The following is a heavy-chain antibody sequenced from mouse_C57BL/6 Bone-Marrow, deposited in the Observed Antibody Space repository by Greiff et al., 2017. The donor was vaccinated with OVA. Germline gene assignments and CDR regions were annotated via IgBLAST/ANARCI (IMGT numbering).Heavy chain of an antibody. D-gene: IGHD2-4*01. CDR2: ISNGGGST. J-gene: IGHJ3*01. CDR3: ARLGVDDYDPWFAY. V-gene: IGHV5-12*01. CDR1: GFTFSDYY. Sequence: DVQLQESGGGLVQPGGSLKLSCAASGFTFSDYYMYWVRQTPEKRLEWVAYISNGGGSTYYPDTVKGRFTISRDNAKNTLYLQMSRLKSEDTAMYYCARLGVDDYDPWFAYWGQGTLVTVSA.